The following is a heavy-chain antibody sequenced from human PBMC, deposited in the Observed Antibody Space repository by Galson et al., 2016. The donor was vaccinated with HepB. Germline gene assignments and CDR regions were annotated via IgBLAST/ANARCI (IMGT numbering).Heavy chain of an antibody. V-gene: IGHV3-7*03. D-gene: IGHD2-2*01. J-gene: IGHJ6*02. CDR1: GFTFNRYW. CDR2: IKQDGSEK. CDR3: ARDRRYCSSTSCDFYYYGMDV. Sequence: SLRLSCAAPGFTFNRYWLSWVRQAPGKGLEWVANIKQDGSEKYYVDSVKGRFTISRDNAKNSLYLQMNSLRAEDTAVYYCARDRRYCSSTSCDFYYYGMDVWGQGTTVTVSS.